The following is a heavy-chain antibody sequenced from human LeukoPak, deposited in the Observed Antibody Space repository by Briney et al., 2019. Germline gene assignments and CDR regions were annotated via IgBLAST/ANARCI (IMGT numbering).Heavy chain of an antibody. J-gene: IGHJ4*02. Sequence: PSETLSLTCTVSGGXLTNYYCSWIRQPPGKGLEWIGHIYESGSTTYNPSLESRVTISVDTSKNQFSLKLSSVTAADTAVYYCARIRNYGSGTYIPFVDYWGQGTLVTVSS. D-gene: IGHD3-10*01. CDR3: ARIRNYGSGTYIPFVDY. CDR2: IYESGST. CDR1: GGXLTNYY. V-gene: IGHV4-59*01.